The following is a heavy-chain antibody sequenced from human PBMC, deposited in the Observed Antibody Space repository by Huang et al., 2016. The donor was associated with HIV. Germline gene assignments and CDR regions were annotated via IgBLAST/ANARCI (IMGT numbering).Heavy chain of an antibody. CDR1: GFTFNIFA. CDR2: ISGGGGNT. D-gene: IGHD3-3*01. Sequence: EVQLLESGGGLVQPGGSLRLSCAASGFTFNIFAMSWVRQAPGKGLEWVAAISGGGGNTYYADSGKGRFTISRDNSKNTLFLQMSGLRAEDTAVYYCSRDDFWSGYSDYYGLDVWGQGTTVTVSS. J-gene: IGHJ6*02. CDR3: SRDDFWSGYSDYYGLDV. V-gene: IGHV3-23*01.